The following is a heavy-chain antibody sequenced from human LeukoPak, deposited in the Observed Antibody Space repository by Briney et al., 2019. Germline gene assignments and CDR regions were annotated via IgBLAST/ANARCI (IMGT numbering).Heavy chain of an antibody. CDR1: GGSFSGYF. V-gene: IGHV4-34*01. D-gene: IGHD3-22*01. CDR2: ITPSGST. Sequence: SETLSLTCVVYGGSFSGYFWSWIRQPPGKGLEWIGEITPSGSTNYSPSLKSRVSISIDTSKKKLSLRLTSVTAADSAVYYCASSFYYDSRDYWGQGTLITVSS. J-gene: IGHJ4*02. CDR3: ASSFYYDSRDY.